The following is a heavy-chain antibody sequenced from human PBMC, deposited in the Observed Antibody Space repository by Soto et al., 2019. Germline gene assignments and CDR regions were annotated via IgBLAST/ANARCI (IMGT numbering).Heavy chain of an antibody. V-gene: IGHV3-21*01. J-gene: IGHJ6*02. CDR3: ARDTMAASAAPVKYHYFAMHX. D-gene: IGHD6-13*01. CDR2: IIVRGTYI. Sequence: ESLKISCAASGFIFSDYNMNWVRQAPGEGLEWVSSIIVRGTYIYYADSVKGRFTISRDNAKNTLFLQMNSLRAEDTAVYYCARDTMAASAAPVKYHYFAMHXSGQGTMVTCS. CDR1: GFIFSDYN.